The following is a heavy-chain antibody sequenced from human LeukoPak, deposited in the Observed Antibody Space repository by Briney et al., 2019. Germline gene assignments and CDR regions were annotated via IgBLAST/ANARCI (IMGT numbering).Heavy chain of an antibody. CDR2: ISYDGSNK. D-gene: IGHD3-10*01. J-gene: IGHJ6*04. CDR3: AREGGGSGSYYSV. V-gene: IGHV3-30*04. CDR1: GFTFGYYA. Sequence: PGKSLRLSCAASGFTFGYYAMHWVRQAPGKGLEWVAFISYDGSNKYYADSVKGRFTISRDNSKNTLFLQMNSPRAEDTAVYYCAREGGGSGSYYSVWGKGTTVTVSS.